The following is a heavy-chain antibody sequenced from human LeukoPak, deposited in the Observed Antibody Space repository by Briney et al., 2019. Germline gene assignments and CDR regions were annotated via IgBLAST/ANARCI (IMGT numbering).Heavy chain of an antibody. CDR2: ISSSSSYI. CDR1: GGSFSGYY. CDR3: AKSADNYYYYYMDV. Sequence: PSETLSLTCAVYGGSFSGYYWSWVRQAPGKGLEWVSSISSSSSYIYYADSVKGRFTVSRDNAKNSLYLQMNSLRAEDTAVYYCAKSADNYYYYYMDVWGKGTTVTVSS. J-gene: IGHJ6*03. D-gene: IGHD3-3*01. V-gene: IGHV3-21*01.